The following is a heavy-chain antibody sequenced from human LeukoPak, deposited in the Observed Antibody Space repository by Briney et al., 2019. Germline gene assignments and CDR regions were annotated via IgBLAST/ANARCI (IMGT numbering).Heavy chain of an antibody. CDR3: ARARDDLSEYYFDY. V-gene: IGHV4-30-2*01. D-gene: IGHD3-3*01. Sequence: PSETLSLTCAVSGGSISSGGYSWSWIRQPPGKGLEWIGYIYHSGSTYYNPSLKSRVTISVDRSKNQFSLKLSSVTAADTAVYYCARARDDLSEYYFDYWGQGTLVTVSS. CDR1: GGSISSGGYS. CDR2: IYHSGST. J-gene: IGHJ4*02.